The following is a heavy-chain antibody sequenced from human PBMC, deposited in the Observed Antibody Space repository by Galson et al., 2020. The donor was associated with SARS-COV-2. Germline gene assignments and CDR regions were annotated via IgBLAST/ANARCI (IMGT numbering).Heavy chain of an antibody. J-gene: IGHJ4*02. CDR3: ARGPERERSYYDFWSGYFDY. Sequence: GSLRLSCTVSGGSISSGNWWSWVRQPPGKGLEWIGEIYHSGSTDFNPSLKSRVTMSVDTSKNQFFLKVTSVTAADTAVYYCARGPERERSYYDFWSGYFDYWGQGTLVTVSS. CDR2: IYHSGST. D-gene: IGHD3-3*01. V-gene: IGHV4-4*02. CDR1: GGSISSGNW.